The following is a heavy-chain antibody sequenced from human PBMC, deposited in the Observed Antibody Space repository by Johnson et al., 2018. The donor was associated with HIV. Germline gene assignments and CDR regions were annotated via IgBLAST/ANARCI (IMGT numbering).Heavy chain of an antibody. CDR1: GFTFSSYG. CDR2: IRYDGSNK. Sequence: QMQLVESGGGVVQPGGSLRLSCAASGFTFSSYGMHWVRQAPGKGLVWVAFIRYDGSNKYYADSVKGRFPISRDNSKNTFDVQMTSLGVEDTAVYYCAKVGTGYSSSSVGAFDIWGQGTVVTVSS. D-gene: IGHD6-13*01. V-gene: IGHV3-30*02. J-gene: IGHJ3*02. CDR3: AKVGTGYSSSSVGAFDI.